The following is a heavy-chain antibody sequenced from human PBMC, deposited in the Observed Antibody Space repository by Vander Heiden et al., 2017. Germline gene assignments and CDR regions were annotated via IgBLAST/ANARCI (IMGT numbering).Heavy chain of an antibody. D-gene: IGHD3-9*01. CDR2: IYSGGST. Sequence: EVQLVETGGGLIQPGGSLRLSCAASGFTVSSNYMSWVRQAPGKGLEWVSVIYSGGSTDDADSVKGRFTISRDNSKNTLYLKMTRLRAEDTAVYDGARIWLGAPRDWGQGTMVTVCS. CDR1: GFTVSSNY. V-gene: IGHV3-53*02. J-gene: IGHJ4*02. CDR3: ARIWLGAPRD.